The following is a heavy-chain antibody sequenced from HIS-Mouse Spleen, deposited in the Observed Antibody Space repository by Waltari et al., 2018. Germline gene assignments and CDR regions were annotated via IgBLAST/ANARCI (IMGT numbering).Heavy chain of an antibody. CDR3: AKGTAAAGTWGAFDI. D-gene: IGHD6-13*01. CDR1: GGSISSSSYY. V-gene: IGHV3-23*01. J-gene: IGHJ3*02. Sequence: LQLQESGPGLVKPSETLSLTCTVSGGSISSSSYYWGWIRQPPGKGLEGVSAISGRGVSTYYEESVKGRFTISRDNSKNTLYLQMNSLRAEDTAVYYCAKGTAAAGTWGAFDIWGQGTMVTVSS. CDR2: ISGRGVST.